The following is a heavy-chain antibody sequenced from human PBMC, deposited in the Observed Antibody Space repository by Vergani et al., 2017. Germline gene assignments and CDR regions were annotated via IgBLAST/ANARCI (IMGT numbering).Heavy chain of an antibody. CDR2: ISGSGSST. J-gene: IGHJ4*02. Sequence: EVQLLESGGGLVQPGGSLRLSCAASGFTFSSYAMSWVRQAPGKGLEWVSAISGSGSSTYYADSVKGRFTISRDNSKNTLYLQMNSLRAEDTAVYYCAKETYYDYVWGSYRPGYYFDYWGQGTLVTVSS. D-gene: IGHD3-16*02. CDR3: AKETYYDYVWGSYRPGYYFDY. V-gene: IGHV3-23*01. CDR1: GFTFSSYA.